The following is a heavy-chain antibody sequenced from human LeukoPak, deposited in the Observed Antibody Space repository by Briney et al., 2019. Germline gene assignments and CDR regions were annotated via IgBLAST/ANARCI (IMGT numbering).Heavy chain of an antibody. CDR2: IKRDGSEK. J-gene: IGHJ3*02. V-gene: IGHV3-7*05. CDR3: ARDQGAFGM. Sequence: PGRSLRLSCAGSGITLSTYWMSWIRQAPGKGLEWVGNIKRDGSEKYFVDSLRGRFTISRDNAKNSLFMQMHSLRTEDTAVYYCARDQGAFGMWGQGTMVTVSS. CDR1: GITLSTYW.